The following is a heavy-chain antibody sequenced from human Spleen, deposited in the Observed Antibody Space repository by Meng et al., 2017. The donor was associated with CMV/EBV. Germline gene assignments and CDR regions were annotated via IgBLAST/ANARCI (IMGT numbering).Heavy chain of an antibody. CDR3: TRVVIYKAYGMDV. J-gene: IGHJ6*02. CDR2: IRTKTYGGTT. D-gene: IGHD2-21*01. Sequence: GGSLRLSGTASGFTFGDYIMTWVRQAPGKGLEWVGFIRTKTYGGTTEYAASVRGRFTISRDDSKTTAYLQMNKLKTEDTAVYYCTRVVIYKAYGMDVWGQGTTVTVSS. CDR1: GFTFGDYI. V-gene: IGHV3-49*04.